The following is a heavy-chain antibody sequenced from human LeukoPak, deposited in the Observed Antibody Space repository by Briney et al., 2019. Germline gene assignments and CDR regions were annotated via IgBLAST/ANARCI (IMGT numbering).Heavy chain of an antibody. Sequence: GEPLKISCKVSGYSFTSYCIGWVRQMPGKGLEWMGIIYPGDAGPTYSPSFQGQVTISVDKSINTAYLQWSSLQASDTAMYYCGMSGDRVPLQDDVFDVWGQGTMVTVST. CDR3: GMSGDRVPLQDDVFDV. V-gene: IGHV5-51*01. J-gene: IGHJ3*01. CDR2: IYPGDAGP. CDR1: GYSFTSYC. D-gene: IGHD1-26*01.